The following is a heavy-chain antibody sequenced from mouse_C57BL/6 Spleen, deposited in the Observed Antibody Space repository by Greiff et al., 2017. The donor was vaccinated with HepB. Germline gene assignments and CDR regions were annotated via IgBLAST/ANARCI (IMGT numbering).Heavy chain of an antibody. V-gene: IGHV1-82*01. CDR3: ARWGLPFDY. Sequence: QVHVKQSGPELVKPGASVKISCKASGYAFSSSWMNWVKQRPGKGLEWIGRIYPGDGDTNYNGKFKGKATLTADKSSSTAYMQLSSLTSEDSAVYFGARWGLPFDYWGQGTTLTVSS. CDR2: IYPGDGDT. D-gene: IGHD3-3*01. CDR1: GYAFSSSW. J-gene: IGHJ2*01.